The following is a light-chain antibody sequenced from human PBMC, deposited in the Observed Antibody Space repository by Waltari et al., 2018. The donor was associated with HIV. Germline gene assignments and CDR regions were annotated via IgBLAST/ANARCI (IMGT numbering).Light chain of an antibody. CDR3: NSRDSSGNHVV. J-gene: IGLJ2*01. CDR1: SLRSYY. CDR2: GKH. V-gene: IGLV3-19*01. Sequence: SSELTQDPAVSVALGQTVRITCQGDSLRSYYASWYQQKPGQAPVLVIYGKHNRPSGIPDRVSGSSSGNTASLTITGAQAEDEADYYCNSRDSSGNHVVFGGGTKLTVL.